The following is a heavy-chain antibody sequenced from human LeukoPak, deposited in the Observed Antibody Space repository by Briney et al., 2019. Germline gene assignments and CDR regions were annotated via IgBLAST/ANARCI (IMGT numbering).Heavy chain of an antibody. Sequence: SETLFLTCTVSGGSISSSPYYWGWIRQPPGKGLEWIGAISNTGVTYYNPSLRSRVTIFADTSKNHSSLNLRSVTAADTALYYCASAPRQASIGGLDYWGQGTLVTVSS. CDR1: GGSISSSPYY. J-gene: IGHJ4*02. CDR2: ISNTGVT. V-gene: IGHV4-39*02. D-gene: IGHD3-16*01. CDR3: ASAPRQASIGGLDY.